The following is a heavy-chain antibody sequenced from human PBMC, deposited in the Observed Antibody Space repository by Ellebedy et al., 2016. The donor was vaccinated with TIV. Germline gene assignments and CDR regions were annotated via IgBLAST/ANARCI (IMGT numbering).Heavy chain of an antibody. CDR3: ARGNHMGSSVSHYYYGMDV. D-gene: IGHD2-2*01. CDR2: ISYDGSNK. V-gene: IGHV3-30-3*01. Sequence: PGGSLRLSCAASGFTFSSYAMHRVRQAPGKGLEWVAVISYDGSNKYYADSVKGRFTISRDNSKNTLYLQMNSLRAEDTAVYYCARGNHMGSSVSHYYYGMDVWGQGTTVTVSS. J-gene: IGHJ6*02. CDR1: GFTFSSYA.